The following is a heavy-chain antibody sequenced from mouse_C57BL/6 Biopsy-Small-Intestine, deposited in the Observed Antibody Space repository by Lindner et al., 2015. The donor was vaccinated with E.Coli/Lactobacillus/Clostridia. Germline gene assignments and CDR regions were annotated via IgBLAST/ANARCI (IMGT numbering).Heavy chain of an antibody. CDR1: GYTFTGYW. Sequence: VQLQESGTELMKPGASVKLSCKATGYTFTGYWIEWVKQRPGHGLEWIGEILPGSGRTSYNEKFKGKATLTADTSSNTAYMQLSSLKTEDSAIYYCARSWNWYFDVWGTGTTVTVSS. J-gene: IGHJ1*03. CDR3: ARSWNWYFDV. CDR2: ILPGSGRT. V-gene: IGHV1-9*01.